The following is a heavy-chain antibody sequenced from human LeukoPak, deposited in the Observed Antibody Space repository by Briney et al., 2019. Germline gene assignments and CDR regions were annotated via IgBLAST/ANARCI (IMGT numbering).Heavy chain of an antibody. CDR3: ASHGDSGY. J-gene: IGHJ4*02. V-gene: IGHV3-48*02. Sequence: GGSLRLSCVASGFTFSSCRMTWVRQAPGKGLEWVSYISNGGNTIYYADSVKGRFTISRDNAKNSLYLQVNSLRDEDTAVYYCASHGDSGYWGQGTLVTVSS. D-gene: IGHD6-25*01. CDR2: ISNGGNTI. CDR1: GFTFSSCR.